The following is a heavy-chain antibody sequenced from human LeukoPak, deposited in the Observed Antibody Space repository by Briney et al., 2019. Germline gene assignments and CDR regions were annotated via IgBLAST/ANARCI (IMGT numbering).Heavy chain of an antibody. V-gene: IGHV1-2*02. J-gene: IGHJ4*02. CDR1: GYTFTSYG. D-gene: IGHD3-3*01. CDR3: ARDFDFWSGYSADY. Sequence: GASVKVSCKASGYTFTSYGISWVRQAPGQGLEWMGWINPNSGGTNYAQKFQGRVTMTRDTSISTAYMELSRLRSDDTAVYYCARDFDFWSGYSADYWGQGTLVTVSS. CDR2: INPNSGGT.